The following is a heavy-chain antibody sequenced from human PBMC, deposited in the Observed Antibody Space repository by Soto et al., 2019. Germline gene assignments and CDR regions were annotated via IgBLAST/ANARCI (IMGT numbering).Heavy chain of an antibody. V-gene: IGHV4-30-2*01. Sequence: QLQLQESGSGLVKPSQTLSLTCAVSGGSISSGGYSWSWIRQPPGKGLEWIGYIYHSGSTYYNPSPXSXXTTSVDRSKNQFSLKLSSVTAAATAVYYCARVPGPWGQGTLVTVSS. CDR2: IYHSGST. CDR1: GGSISSGGYS. CDR3: ARVPGP. J-gene: IGHJ5*02.